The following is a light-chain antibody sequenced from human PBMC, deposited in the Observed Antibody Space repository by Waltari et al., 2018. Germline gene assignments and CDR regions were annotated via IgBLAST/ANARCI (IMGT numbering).Light chain of an antibody. J-gene: IGLJ3*02. Sequence: SYVLTQPPSMSVPPGETASISCGGYNIETKSVHWYQQRPGQAPVLVMYYDSDRPSGCPERFSGSKTGDTATLTISRIEAGDEADYYCQVWDSSSDHPWVFGGGTKLTVL. CDR3: QVWDSSSDHPWV. CDR2: YDS. CDR1: NIETKS. V-gene: IGLV3-21*04.